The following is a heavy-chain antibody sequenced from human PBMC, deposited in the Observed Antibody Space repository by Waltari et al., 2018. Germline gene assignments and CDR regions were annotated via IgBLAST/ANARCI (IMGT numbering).Heavy chain of an antibody. V-gene: IGHV1-2*06. D-gene: IGHD3-3*01. Sequence: QVQLVQSGAEGKKPGASVKVSCKASGYTFPENYMHWLGQAPGQGLEWMGRVNPSSGVTNYAQKFQGRVTMTRDTSINTVDMELSRLRSDDTAEYYCARGGPTIFGVLNTKRFDYWGQGTLVTVSS. CDR2: VNPSSGVT. CDR3: ARGGPTIFGVLNTKRFDY. CDR1: GYTFPENY. J-gene: IGHJ4*02.